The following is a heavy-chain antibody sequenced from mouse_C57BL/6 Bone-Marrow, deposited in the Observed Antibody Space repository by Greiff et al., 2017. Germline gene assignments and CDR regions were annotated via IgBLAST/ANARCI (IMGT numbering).Heavy chain of an antibody. J-gene: IGHJ4*01. CDR2: IDPENGDT. CDR1: GFNIKDDY. D-gene: IGHD1-1*01. Sequence: VQLKQSGAELVRPGASVKLSCTASGFNIKDDYMHWVKQRPEQGLEWIGWIDPENGDTEYASKFQGKATITADTSSNTAYLQLSSLTSEDTAVYYCTSYITTVVAPYYAMDYWGQGTSVTVSS. V-gene: IGHV14-4*01. CDR3: TSYITTVVAPYYAMDY.